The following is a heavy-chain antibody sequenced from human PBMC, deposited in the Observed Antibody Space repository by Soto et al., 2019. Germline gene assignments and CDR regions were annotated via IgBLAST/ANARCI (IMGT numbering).Heavy chain of an antibody. CDR1: GYTFGNHW. CDR3: ATAEVDY. Sequence: GGSLRLSCAVAGYTFGNHWMHWVRQAPGKGLEWVSRMNSDGSIINYADSVKGRFTVSRDNAKNTLYLQMDSLRVEDTAVYYCATAEVDYWGPGTLVTVSS. V-gene: IGHV3-74*01. J-gene: IGHJ4*02. CDR2: MNSDGSII.